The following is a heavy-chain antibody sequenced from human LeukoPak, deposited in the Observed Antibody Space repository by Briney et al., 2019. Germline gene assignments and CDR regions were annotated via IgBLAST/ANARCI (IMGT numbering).Heavy chain of an antibody. CDR3: AKAGRIAVAGNAHYYYYYGMDV. D-gene: IGHD6-19*01. Sequence: GGSLRLSCAASGFTFSSYAMSWVRQAPGKGLEWVSAISGSGGSTYYADSVKGQFTISRDNSKNTLYLQMNSLRAEDTAVYYCAKAGRIAVAGNAHYYYYYGMDVWGQGTTVTVSS. CDR1: GFTFSSYA. V-gene: IGHV3-23*01. CDR2: ISGSGGST. J-gene: IGHJ6*02.